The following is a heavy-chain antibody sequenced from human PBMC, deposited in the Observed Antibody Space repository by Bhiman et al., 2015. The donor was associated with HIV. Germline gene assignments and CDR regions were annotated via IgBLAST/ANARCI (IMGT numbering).Heavy chain of an antibody. Sequence: EVQLVESWGEAWSSRGGSLRLSCAASGFTVSSNYMSWVCQAPGKGLEWVSVIYSGGSTYYADSVKGRFTISRDNSKNTLYLQMNSLRAEDTAVYYCARLPFGAYYYYYMDVVGQRDHGHRLL. J-gene: IGHJ6*03. D-gene: IGHD3-16*01. V-gene: IGHV3-66*02. CDR1: GFTVSSNY. CDR3: ARLPFGAYYYYYMDV. CDR2: IYSGGST.